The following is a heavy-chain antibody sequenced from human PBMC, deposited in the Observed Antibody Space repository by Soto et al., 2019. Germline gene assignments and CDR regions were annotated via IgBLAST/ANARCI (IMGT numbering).Heavy chain of an antibody. Sequence: QVELQESGPGLVKPSETLSLTCAVSGASIRSYHWSWIRQPAGKGLEWVGRVRHTGDTNYNPSLKSRVSMTVDTSKNEISVKMTAVTAADTAVYFCAKDFSSRRWFDPWGQGVLVIVSS. CDR3: AKDFSSRRWFDP. CDR1: GASIRSYH. CDR2: VRHTGDT. J-gene: IGHJ5*02. V-gene: IGHV4-4*07.